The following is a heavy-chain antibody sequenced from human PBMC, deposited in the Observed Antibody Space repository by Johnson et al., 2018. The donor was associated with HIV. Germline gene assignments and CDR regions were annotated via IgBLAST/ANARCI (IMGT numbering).Heavy chain of an antibody. Sequence: VQLVESGGGVVQPGRSLRLSCAASGFTFSSYWMHWVRQVPGKGLVWVSRINSDGSSTSYEDSVKGRFTISRDNAKNTLYLQMNSLRAEDTAVYYCAREAGAGGAFDIWGQGTMVTVSS. CDR2: INSDGSST. CDR1: GFTFSSYW. CDR3: AREAGAGGAFDI. V-gene: IGHV3-74*01. J-gene: IGHJ3*02. D-gene: IGHD3-16*01.